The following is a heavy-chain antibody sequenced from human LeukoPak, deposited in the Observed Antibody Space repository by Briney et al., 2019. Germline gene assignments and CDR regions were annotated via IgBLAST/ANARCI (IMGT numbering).Heavy chain of an antibody. CDR3: ARVIRAAPGKGYFDY. J-gene: IGHJ4*02. Sequence: GGSLRLSCATSGFIFSTYALSWVRQAPGKGLEWASSISGSGGSTYHADSVKGRFTISRDSSKNTLYLQMNSLRAEDTAVYYCARVIRAAPGKGYFDYWGQGTLVTVSS. CDR2: ISGSGGST. D-gene: IGHD6-13*01. CDR1: GFIFSTYA. V-gene: IGHV3-23*01.